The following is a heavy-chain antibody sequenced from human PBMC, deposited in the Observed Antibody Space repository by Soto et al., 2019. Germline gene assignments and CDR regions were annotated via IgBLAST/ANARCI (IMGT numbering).Heavy chain of an antibody. J-gene: IGHJ5*02. D-gene: IGHD6-13*01. CDR1: GGSISSSSYC. CDR2: IYYSGST. Sequence: KASETLSLTCTVSGGSISSSSYCWGWIRQPPGKGLEWIGSIYYSGSTYYNPSLKSRVTISVDTSKNQFSLKLSSVTAADTAVYYCARQEVGKQQLVPNWFDPWGQGTLVTVSS. CDR3: ARQEVGKQQLVPNWFDP. V-gene: IGHV4-39*01.